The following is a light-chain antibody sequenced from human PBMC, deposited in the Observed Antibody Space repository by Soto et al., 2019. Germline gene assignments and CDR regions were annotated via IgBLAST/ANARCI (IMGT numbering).Light chain of an antibody. J-gene: IGKJ1*01. CDR1: QSVSSSY. CDR3: QQYGSSPET. CDR2: GAS. V-gene: IGKV3-20*01. Sequence: IVLTQSPGTLSLSPGERATLSCRASQSVSSSYLAWYQRKPGQAPRLLIYGASSRATGIPDRFSGGGSGTDFTLTISRLEPEDFAVYYCQQYGSSPETFGQGTKVDIK.